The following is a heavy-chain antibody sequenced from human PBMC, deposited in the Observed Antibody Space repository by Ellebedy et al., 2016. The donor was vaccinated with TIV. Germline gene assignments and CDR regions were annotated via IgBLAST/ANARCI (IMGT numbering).Heavy chain of an antibody. D-gene: IGHD6-6*01. CDR1: GFTVSNHY. J-gene: IGHJ4*02. CDR2: IYSTGDT. Sequence: PGGSLRLSCAASGFTVSNHYMRWVRQAPGKGLEWVALIYSTGDTHYADFVKGRFTISRDNSKNTLYLQMNSLRVEDTAVYYCARDGGAARTAPPDYWGQGTLVTVSS. V-gene: IGHV3-66*01. CDR3: ARDGGAARTAPPDY.